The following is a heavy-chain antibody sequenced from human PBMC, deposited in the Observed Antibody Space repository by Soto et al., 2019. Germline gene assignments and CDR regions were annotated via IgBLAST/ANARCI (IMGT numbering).Heavy chain of an antibody. Sequence: SVKVSCKASGYTFTSYSISWVRQAPGQGLEWMGRIIPILGIANYAQKFQGRVTITADKSTSTAYMELSSLRSEDTAVYYCARSPTYYYDSSGYYYWGQGTLVTVSS. CDR1: GYTFTSYS. J-gene: IGHJ4*02. CDR3: ARSPTYYYDSSGYYY. V-gene: IGHV1-69*02. D-gene: IGHD3-22*01. CDR2: IIPILGIA.